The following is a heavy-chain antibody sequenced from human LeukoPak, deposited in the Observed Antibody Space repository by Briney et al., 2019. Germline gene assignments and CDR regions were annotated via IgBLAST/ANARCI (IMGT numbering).Heavy chain of an antibody. D-gene: IGHD3-3*01. CDR1: GGSISSCY. J-gene: IGHJ6*02. CDR3: ARGTYDFWSGYHYGMDV. Sequence: SETLSLTCTVSGGSISSCYWSWIRQPPGKGLEWIGYIYYSGSTNYNPSLKSRVTISVDTSKNQFSLKLSSVTAADTAVYYCARGTYDFWSGYHYGMDVWGQGTTVTVSS. V-gene: IGHV4-59*01. CDR2: IYYSGST.